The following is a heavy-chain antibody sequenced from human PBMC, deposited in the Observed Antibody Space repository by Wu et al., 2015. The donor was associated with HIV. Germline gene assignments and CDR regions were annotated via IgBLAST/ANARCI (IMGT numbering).Heavy chain of an antibody. CDR3: ARDWQFHVIFDDYYIDV. D-gene: IGHD3-9*01. J-gene: IGHJ6*03. CDR2: INPQNGDT. Sequence: QVQLVQSASEVKKSGASVNVSCTASGYTFTDYSLHWVRQAPGRGLQWMGWINPQNGDTNYAETFKGRISMTRDTSTDTAYMVLTSLKSNDTALYYCARDWQFHVIFDDYYIDVVGRRDHGHRLL. V-gene: IGHV1-2*02. CDR1: GYTFTDYS.